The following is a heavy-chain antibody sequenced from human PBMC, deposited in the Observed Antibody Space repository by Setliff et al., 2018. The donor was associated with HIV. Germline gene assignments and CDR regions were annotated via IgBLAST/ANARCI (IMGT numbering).Heavy chain of an antibody. D-gene: IGHD2-8*01. Sequence: ASVKVSCKASGYTFTNYAMHWVRQAPGQRLEWMGWINAGNDNTKYSHKFQGRVTITRDTSASTAYMELSSLRSEDTAVYYCVITKMLYYFDSWGQGTLVTVSS. J-gene: IGHJ4*02. V-gene: IGHV1-3*01. CDR3: VITKMLYYFDS. CDR2: INAGNDNT. CDR1: GYTFTNYA.